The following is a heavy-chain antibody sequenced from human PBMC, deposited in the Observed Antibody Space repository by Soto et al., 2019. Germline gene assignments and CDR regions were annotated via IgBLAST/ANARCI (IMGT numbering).Heavy chain of an antibody. CDR2: INPSGGST. J-gene: IGHJ4*02. D-gene: IGHD3-22*01. CDR3: ARGDITYYYDSSGYYSPYFDY. Sequence: ASVKVSCKASGYTFTSYYMHWVRQAPGQGLEWMGIINPSGGSTSYAQKFQGRVTMTRDTSTSTVYMELSSLRSEDTAVYYCARGDITYYYDSSGYYSPYFDYWGQGTLVTVSS. CDR1: GYTFTSYY. V-gene: IGHV1-46*03.